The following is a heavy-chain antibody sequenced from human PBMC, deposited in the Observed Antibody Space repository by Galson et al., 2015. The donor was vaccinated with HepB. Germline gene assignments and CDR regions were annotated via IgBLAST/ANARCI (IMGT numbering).Heavy chain of an antibody. J-gene: IGHJ4*02. Sequence: RLSCAASGFTFSSSAMSWVRQAPGKGLEWVSAISGSGGTTYYADSVKGRFTISRDNSKNTLFLQMNSLRAEDTAVYYCAKDLVGRYPDYFDYWGQGTLVTVSS. CDR2: ISGSGGTT. CDR3: AKDLVGRYPDYFDY. D-gene: IGHD1-26*01. V-gene: IGHV3-23*01. CDR1: GFTFSSSA.